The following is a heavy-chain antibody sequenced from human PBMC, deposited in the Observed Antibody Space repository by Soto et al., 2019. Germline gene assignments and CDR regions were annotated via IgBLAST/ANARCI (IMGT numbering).Heavy chain of an antibody. CDR3: AKDEVPSFFDSSGYYFDY. CDR2: ISGSGGST. D-gene: IGHD3-22*01. J-gene: IGHJ4*02. Sequence: GGSLRLSCAASGFTFSSYAMSWVRQAPGKGLEWVSAISGSGGSTYYGDSVKGRFTISRNNSKNTLDLQMNSLRAEDTAVYYCAKDEVPSFFDSSGYYFDYWGQGTLVTVSS. V-gene: IGHV3-23*01. CDR1: GFTFSSYA.